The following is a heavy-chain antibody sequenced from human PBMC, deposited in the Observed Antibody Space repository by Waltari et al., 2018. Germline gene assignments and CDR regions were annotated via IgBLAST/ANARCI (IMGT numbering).Heavy chain of an antibody. CDR1: GFTFSSYA. J-gene: IGHJ4*02. CDR3: AKPLDDFWSGYSN. Sequence: EVQLLESGGGLVQPGGSLRLSCAASGFTFSSYAMSWVRQAPGEGVEWVSAMGGRGGSTYYADSVRGRFTISRDNSKNTLYLQMNSLRAEDTAVYYCAKPLDDFWSGYSNWGQGTLVTVSS. D-gene: IGHD3-3*01. V-gene: IGHV3-23*01. CDR2: MGGRGGST.